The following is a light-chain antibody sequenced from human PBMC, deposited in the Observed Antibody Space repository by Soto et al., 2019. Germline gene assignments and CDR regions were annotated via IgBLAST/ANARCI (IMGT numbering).Light chain of an antibody. CDR3: TSYTSSSTRGV. J-gene: IGLJ2*01. V-gene: IGLV2-14*03. CDR2: DVS. CDR1: SSDVGGSNY. Sequence: QSALTQPASVSGSPGQSITISCTGTSSDVGGSNYVSWYQQHPGKAPKLMIYDVSSRPSGVSNRFSGSKSGNTASLTISGLQAEDEADYYCTSYTSSSTRGVFGGGTKLTVL.